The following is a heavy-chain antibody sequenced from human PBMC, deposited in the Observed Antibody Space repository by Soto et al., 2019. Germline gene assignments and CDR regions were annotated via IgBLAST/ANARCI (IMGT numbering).Heavy chain of an antibody. CDR2: ISAYNGNT. CDR3: AVEYTPSSGIGFDY. J-gene: IGHJ4*02. CDR1: GYTFTSYG. Sequence: ASVKVSCKASGYTFTSYGVSWVRQAPGQGLEWMGWISAYNGNTNYAQNLQGRVTKTTDTSTSTAYMELRSLRADDTAVYYCAVEYTPSSGIGFDYWGQGTLVTVSS. V-gene: IGHV1-18*01. D-gene: IGHD6-6*01.